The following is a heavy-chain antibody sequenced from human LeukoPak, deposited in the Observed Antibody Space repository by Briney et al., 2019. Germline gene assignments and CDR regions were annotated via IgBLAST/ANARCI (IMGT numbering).Heavy chain of an antibody. CDR3: ARGSWGSGELYYGMDV. V-gene: IGHV4-59*01. CDR1: GGSISSYY. CDR2: IYYSGST. D-gene: IGHD3-10*01. Sequence: PSETLSLTCTVSGGSISSYYWSWIRQPPGKGLEWIGYIYYSGSTNYNPSLKSRATISVDTSKNQFSLKLSSVTAADTAVYYCARGSWGSGELYYGMDVWGQGTTVTVSS. J-gene: IGHJ6*02.